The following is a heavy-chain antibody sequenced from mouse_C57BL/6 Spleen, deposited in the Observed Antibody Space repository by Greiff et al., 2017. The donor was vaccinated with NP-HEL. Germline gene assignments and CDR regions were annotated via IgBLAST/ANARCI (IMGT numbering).Heavy chain of an antibody. CDR1: GYTFTSYW. D-gene: IGHD1-1*01. V-gene: IGHV1-53*01. J-gene: IGHJ4*01. CDR3: ARRDYYGSWYAMDY. Sequence: VKLQQSGTELVKPGASVKLSCKASGYTFTSYWMHWVKQRPGQGLEWIGNINPSNGGTNYNEKFKSKATLTVDTSSSTAYMQLSSLTSEDSAVYDSARRDYYGSWYAMDYWGQGTSVTVSS. CDR2: INPSNGGT.